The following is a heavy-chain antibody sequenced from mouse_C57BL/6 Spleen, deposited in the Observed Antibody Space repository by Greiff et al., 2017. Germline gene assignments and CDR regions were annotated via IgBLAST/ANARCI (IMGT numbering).Heavy chain of an antibody. CDR3: ARGWVPYWYFDG. V-gene: IGHV1-54*01. CDR2: INPGRGGT. Sequence: QVQLQQSGAELVRPGTSVKVSCKASGYAFTNYLIEWVKQRPGQGLEWIGVINPGRGGTNYNEKFKGKATLTADKSTSTAYMQRSSLTAEDSAVYCCARGWVPYWYFDGWGTGTTVTVSS. J-gene: IGHJ1*03. D-gene: IGHD1-1*02. CDR1: GYAFTNYL.